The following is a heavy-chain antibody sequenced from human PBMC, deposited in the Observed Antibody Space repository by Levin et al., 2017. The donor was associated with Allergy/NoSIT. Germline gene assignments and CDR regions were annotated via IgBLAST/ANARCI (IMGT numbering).Heavy chain of an antibody. V-gene: IGHV3-13*04. CDR2: IGTAGDT. Sequence: GESLKISCAASGFTFSSYDMHWVRQATGKGLEWVSAIGTAGDTYYPGSVKGRFTISRENAKNSLYLQMNSLRAGDTAVYYCARDSRDLVYCSSTSCHEPYYYYYYMDVWGKGTTVTVSS. J-gene: IGHJ6*03. CDR3: ARDSRDLVYCSSTSCHEPYYYYYYMDV. CDR1: GFTFSSYD. D-gene: IGHD2-2*01.